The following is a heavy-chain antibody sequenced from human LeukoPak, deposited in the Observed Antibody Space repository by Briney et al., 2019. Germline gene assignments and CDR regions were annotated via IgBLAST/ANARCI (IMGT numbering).Heavy chain of an antibody. CDR3: ARGAYYYDSSGYYQIDY. CDR2: IYTSGST. J-gene: IGHJ4*02. D-gene: IGHD3-22*01. Sequence: PSETLSLTCTVSGGSISSGSYYWSWIRRPAGKGLEWIGRIYTSGSTNYNPSLKSRVTISVDTSKNQFSLKLSSVTAADTAVYYCARGAYYYDSSGYYQIDYWGQGTLVTVSS. V-gene: IGHV4-61*02. CDR1: GGSISSGSYY.